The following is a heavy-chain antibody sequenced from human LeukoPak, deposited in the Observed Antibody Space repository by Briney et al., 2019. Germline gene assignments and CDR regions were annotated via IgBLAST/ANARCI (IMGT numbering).Heavy chain of an antibody. D-gene: IGHD7-27*01. Sequence: GGSLKLSCAASGFTFSDYSVNWVRQAPGKGLEWISYISASSATIHYADSVKGRFSISRDNAKNSLYLQVNSLRAEDTAVYYCARDLNWGLDYWGQGTLVTVSS. J-gene: IGHJ4*02. CDR3: ARDLNWGLDY. CDR1: GFTFSDYS. CDR2: ISASSATI. V-gene: IGHV3-48*01.